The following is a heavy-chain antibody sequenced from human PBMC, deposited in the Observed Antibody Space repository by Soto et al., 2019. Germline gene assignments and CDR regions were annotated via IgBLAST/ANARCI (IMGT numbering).Heavy chain of an antibody. Sequence: PSETLSLTCAVYGGSFSGYSWTWIRQPPGTGLEWIGEINHSGSTNYNPSLKSRVTISVDTSKSQFSLKLSSVTAADTAVYYCARVCGGDCHYGMDVWGQGTTVTVSS. J-gene: IGHJ6*02. CDR2: INHSGST. CDR1: GGSFSGYS. D-gene: IGHD2-21*02. CDR3: ARVCGGDCHYGMDV. V-gene: IGHV4-34*01.